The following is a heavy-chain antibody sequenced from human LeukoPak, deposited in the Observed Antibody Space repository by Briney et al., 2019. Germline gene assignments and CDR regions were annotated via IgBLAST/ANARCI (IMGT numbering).Heavy chain of an antibody. CDR2: IKQDGSEK. CDR3: AKDLLSGTTVIDY. CDR1: GFTFRSYW. D-gene: IGHD1-7*01. Sequence: GGSLRLSCAASGFTFRSYWMSWVRQAPGKGLEWVANIKQDGSEKYYVDSVKGRFTISRDNAKNPLYLQMNSLRAEDTAVYYCAKDLLSGTTVIDYWGQGTLVTVSS. V-gene: IGHV3-7*01. J-gene: IGHJ4*02.